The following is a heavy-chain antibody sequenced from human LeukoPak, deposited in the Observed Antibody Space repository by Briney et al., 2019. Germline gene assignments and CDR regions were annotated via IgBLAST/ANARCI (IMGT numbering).Heavy chain of an antibody. CDR1: GYTFTGYY. Sequence: ASVKVSCKASGYTFTGYYMHWVRQAPGQGLEWMGWINPNSGGTNYAQKFQGRVTMTRDTSISTAYMELSRLRSDDTAVYYCARDLGYCSSTSCYPPGTFDYWGQGTLVTVSS. J-gene: IGHJ4*02. CDR2: INPNSGGT. D-gene: IGHD2-2*01. CDR3: ARDLGYCSSTSCYPPGTFDY. V-gene: IGHV1-2*02.